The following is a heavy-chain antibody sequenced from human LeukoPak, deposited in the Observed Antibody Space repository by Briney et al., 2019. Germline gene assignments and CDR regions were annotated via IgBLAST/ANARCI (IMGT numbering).Heavy chain of an antibody. CDR2: ITSNSDYT. V-gene: IGHV3-23*01. J-gene: IGHJ3*01. CDR1: GFTFRNYV. Sequence: GGSLRLSCAASGFTFRNYVMNWVRQAPGKGLEWVSPITSNSDYTYYADSVKGRFTISKDDFKKTLFLQMNDLRAEDTAICYCAKALGTGGRVSPFDVWGQGTMVTVSS. D-gene: IGHD7-27*01. CDR3: AKALGTGGRVSPFDV.